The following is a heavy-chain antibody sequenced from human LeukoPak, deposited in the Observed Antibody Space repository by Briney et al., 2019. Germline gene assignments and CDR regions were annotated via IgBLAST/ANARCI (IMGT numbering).Heavy chain of an antibody. CDR2: ISVSGGST. Sequence: GGSLRLSCAASGFTFNNYAMSWVRQAPGKGLEWGSGISVSGGSTFYADSAKGPVTISRDNSKNTLYLQMNSLRAEETAVYYCAKGGSTSCPDYWGQGTLVTVSS. CDR3: AKGGSTSCPDY. CDR1: GFTFNNYA. V-gene: IGHV3-23*01. D-gene: IGHD2-2*01. J-gene: IGHJ4*02.